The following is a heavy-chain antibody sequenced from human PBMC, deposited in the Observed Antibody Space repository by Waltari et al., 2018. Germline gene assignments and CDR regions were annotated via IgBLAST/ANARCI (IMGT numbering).Heavy chain of an antibody. V-gene: IGHV3-21*04. D-gene: IGHD6-19*01. J-gene: IGHJ3*02. Sequence: EVQLVESGGGLVKPGGSLRLSCAASGFTFSSYSMNWVRQAPGKGLEWVSSISSSSSYIYYADSVKGRFTISRDNAKNSLYLQMNSLRAEDMALYYCAKAEQWLVSDAFDIWGQGTMVTVSS. CDR3: AKAEQWLVSDAFDI. CDR1: GFTFSSYS. CDR2: ISSSSSYI.